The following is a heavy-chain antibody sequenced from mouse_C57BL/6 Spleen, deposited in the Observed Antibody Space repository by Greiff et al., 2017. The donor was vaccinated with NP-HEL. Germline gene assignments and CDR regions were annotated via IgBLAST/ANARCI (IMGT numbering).Heavy chain of an antibody. V-gene: IGHV1-4*01. CDR1: GYTFTSYT. J-gene: IGHJ4*01. CDR3: ASPDYYGSSYDAMDY. CDR2: INPSSGYT. Sequence: VQLQQSGAELARPGASVKMSCKASGYTFTSYTMHWVKQRPGQGLEWIGYINPSSGYTKYNQQFKDKATLTADKSSSTAYMQLSSLTSEDSAVYYCASPDYYGSSYDAMDYWGQGTSVTVSS. D-gene: IGHD1-1*01.